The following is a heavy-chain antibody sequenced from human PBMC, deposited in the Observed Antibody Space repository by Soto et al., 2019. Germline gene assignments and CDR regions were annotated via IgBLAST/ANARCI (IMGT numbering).Heavy chain of an antibody. Sequence: GGSLRLSCAASGFTFSSYSMNWVRQAPGKGLEWVSSISSSSSYIYYADSVKGRFTISRDNAKNSLYLQMNSLRAEDTAVYYCARAGTYDYIWGSYRLGAFDIWGQGTMVTVSS. J-gene: IGHJ3*02. CDR2: ISSSSSYI. D-gene: IGHD3-16*02. V-gene: IGHV3-21*01. CDR1: GFTFSSYS. CDR3: ARAGTYDYIWGSYRLGAFDI.